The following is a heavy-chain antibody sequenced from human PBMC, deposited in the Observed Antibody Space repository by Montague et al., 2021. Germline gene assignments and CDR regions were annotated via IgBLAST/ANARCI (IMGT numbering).Heavy chain of an antibody. V-gene: IGHV4-39*01. Sequence: SGSTYYTPSLKSRVTISVDTSKNQFSLRLSSVTSADTAVYYCARHSVRDTIFGVVIIFDAFDIWGKGTMV. CDR3: ARHSVRDTIFGVVIIFDAFDI. CDR2: SGST. J-gene: IGHJ3*02. D-gene: IGHD3-3*01.